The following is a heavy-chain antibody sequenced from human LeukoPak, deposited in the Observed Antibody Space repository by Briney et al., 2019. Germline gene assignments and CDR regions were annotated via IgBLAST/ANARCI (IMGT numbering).Heavy chain of an antibody. V-gene: IGHV4-59*01. CDR1: GGSISSYY. D-gene: IGHD4-23*01. J-gene: IGHJ4*02. CDR3: ARIEDYGGNSVDY. Sequence: PSETLSLTCTVSGGSISSYYWSWIRQPPGKGLEWIGYIYYSGSTNYNPSLKSRVTISVDTSKNQFSLKLSSVTAADTAVYYCARIEDYGGNSVDYWGQGTLVTVSS. CDR2: IYYSGST.